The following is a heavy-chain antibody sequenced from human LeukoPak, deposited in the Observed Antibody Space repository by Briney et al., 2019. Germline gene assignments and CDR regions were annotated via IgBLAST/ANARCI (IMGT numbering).Heavy chain of an antibody. CDR1: GFTFSSYA. J-gene: IGHJ4*02. CDR2: ISGSGGST. D-gene: IGHD3-3*01. CDR3: ARGVSDGFDY. V-gene: IGHV3-23*01. Sequence: GGSLRLSCAASGFTFSSYAMSWVRQAPGKGLEWGSAISGSGGSTYYADSVKGRFTISRDNSKNTLYLQMNSLRAEDTAVYYCARGVSDGFDYWGQGTLVTVSS.